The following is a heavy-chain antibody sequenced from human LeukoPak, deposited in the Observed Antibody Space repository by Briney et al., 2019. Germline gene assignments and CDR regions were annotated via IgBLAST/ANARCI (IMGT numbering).Heavy chain of an antibody. D-gene: IGHD6-19*01. CDR3: AREAYSSGWYARYCDY. CDR2: ISYDGSNK. J-gene: IGHJ4*02. Sequence: GRSLRLSCAASGFTLSSYTMHWVRQAPGKGLEWVAVISYDGSNKYYADSVKGRFTISRDNSKNTLYLQMNSLRAEDTAVYYCAREAYSSGWYARYCDYWGQGTLVTVSS. CDR1: GFTLSSYT. V-gene: IGHV3-30*14.